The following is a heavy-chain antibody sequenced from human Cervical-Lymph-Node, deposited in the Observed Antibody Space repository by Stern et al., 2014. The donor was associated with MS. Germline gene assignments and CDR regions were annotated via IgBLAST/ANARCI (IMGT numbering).Heavy chain of an antibody. CDR2: ISGSGVYT. CDR1: GFTLSDYY. D-gene: IGHD4-17*01. CDR3: ASSYGDYAVFDI. J-gene: IGHJ3*02. V-gene: IGHV3-11*06. Sequence: QVQLVESGGGLVKPGGSLRLSCVASGFTLSDYYMSWIRQAPGKGLEWVSYISGSGVYTNYADSMKGRFTVSRDNAKNSLYLQMHSLRAEDTAVYYCASSYGDYAVFDIWGQGTMVTVSS.